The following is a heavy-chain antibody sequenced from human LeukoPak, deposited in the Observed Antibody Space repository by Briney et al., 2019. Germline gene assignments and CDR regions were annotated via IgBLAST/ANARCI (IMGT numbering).Heavy chain of an antibody. CDR2: INPNSGGT. CDR1: GYTFTGYY. J-gene: IGHJ5*02. CDR3: ARAPPMVRDPLGFDP. V-gene: IGHV1-2*02. Sequence: GASVKVSCKASGYTFTGYYMHWVRQAPGQGLEWMGWINPNSGGTNYAQKFQGRVTMTRDTSISTAYMELSRLRSDDTAVYYCARAPPMVRDPLGFDPWGQGTLVTVSS. D-gene: IGHD3-10*01.